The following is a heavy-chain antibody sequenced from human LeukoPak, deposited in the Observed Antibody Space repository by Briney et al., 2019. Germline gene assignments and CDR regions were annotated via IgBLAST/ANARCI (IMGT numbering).Heavy chain of an antibody. CDR1: GFTFSSYS. J-gene: IGHJ4*02. CDR3: AKDLDYQVLYDFDY. CDR2: ISSSSSTM. Sequence: GGSLRLSCAASGFTFSSYSMNWVRQAPGKGLEWVSYISSSSSTMYYADSVKGRFTISRDNSKNSLYLQMNSLRTDDTAVYYCAKDLDYQVLYDFDYWGQGTLVTGSS. V-gene: IGHV3-48*04. D-gene: IGHD4/OR15-4a*01.